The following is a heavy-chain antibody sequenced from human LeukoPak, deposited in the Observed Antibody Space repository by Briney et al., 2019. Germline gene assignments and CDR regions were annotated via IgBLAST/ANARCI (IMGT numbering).Heavy chain of an antibody. CDR1: GFTFGTYG. D-gene: IGHD2-15*01. CDR2: ISYDGSNK. V-gene: IGHV3-30*18. Sequence: GGSLRLSCAASGFTFGTYGIHWVRQPPGKGLEWVAVISYDGSNKYYADSVKGRFTISRDNSKNTLYLQMRAEDTAVYYCAKVSRVYCSGGSCYSPPDYWGQGTLVTVSS. J-gene: IGHJ4*02. CDR3: AKVSRVYCSGGSCYSPPDY.